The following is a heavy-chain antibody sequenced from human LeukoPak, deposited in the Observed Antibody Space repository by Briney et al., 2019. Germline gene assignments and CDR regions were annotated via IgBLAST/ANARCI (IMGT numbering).Heavy chain of an antibody. Sequence: ASVKVSFKASGYTFTSNYIHWVRQAPGQGLEWMGMIYPRDGSTSYAQKFQGRVTVTRDTSTSTVHMELSGLRSEDTAVYYCARDQEGFDYWGQGTLVTVSS. V-gene: IGHV1-46*01. J-gene: IGHJ4*02. CDR3: ARDQEGFDY. CDR2: IYPRDGST. CDR1: GYTFTSNY.